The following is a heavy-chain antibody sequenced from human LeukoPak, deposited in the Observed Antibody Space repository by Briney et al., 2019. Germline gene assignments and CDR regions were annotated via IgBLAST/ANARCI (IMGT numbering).Heavy chain of an antibody. Sequence: ASVKVSFKASGYTFTSNYIHWVRQAPGQGLEWMGMIYPRDGSTSYAQKFQGRVTVTRDTSTSTVHMELSGLRSEDTAVYYCARDQEGFDYWGQGTLVTVSS. V-gene: IGHV1-46*01. J-gene: IGHJ4*02. CDR3: ARDQEGFDY. CDR2: IYPRDGST. CDR1: GYTFTSNY.